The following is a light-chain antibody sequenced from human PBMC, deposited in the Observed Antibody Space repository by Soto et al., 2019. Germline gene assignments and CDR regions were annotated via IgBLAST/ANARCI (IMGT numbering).Light chain of an antibody. Sequence: EIVLTQSPGTLSLSPGERATLSCRASQSVSSSYLASYQQKPGQAPRLLIYGASSRATGIPDRFSGSGSGTDFTLTISRLEPDDFAVYYCQQYGSSPTFGQGTKVEIK. V-gene: IGKV3-20*01. CDR1: QSVSSSY. CDR2: GAS. CDR3: QQYGSSPT. J-gene: IGKJ1*01.